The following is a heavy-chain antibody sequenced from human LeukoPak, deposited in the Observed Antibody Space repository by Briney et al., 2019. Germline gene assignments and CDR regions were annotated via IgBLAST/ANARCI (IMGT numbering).Heavy chain of an antibody. V-gene: IGHV3-7*01. J-gene: IGHJ5*02. CDR2: INQHGSER. CDR3: DCRGGCA. CDR1: GSTFSRHW. D-gene: IGHD2-21*02. Sequence: GGSLRLSCAASGSTFSRHWMMWVRQAPGKGLEWVANINQHGSERYFADSVKGRFTISRDNAKNLLYLQMNSLRAEDTAVYYCDCRGGCAWGQGTLVTVSS.